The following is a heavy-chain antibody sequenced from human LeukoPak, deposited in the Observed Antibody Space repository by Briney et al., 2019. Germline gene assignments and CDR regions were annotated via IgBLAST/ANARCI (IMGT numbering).Heavy chain of an antibody. V-gene: IGHV4-34*01. Sequence: SETLSLTCAVYGGSFSGYYWSWIRQPPGKGLEWIGEINHSGSTNYNPSLKSRVTISVGTSKNHFSLKLTSVTAADTAVYYCARHCIAAAGSRPHYYYMDVWGKGTTVTVSS. D-gene: IGHD6-13*01. CDR1: GGSFSGYY. J-gene: IGHJ6*03. CDR2: INHSGST. CDR3: ARHCIAAAGSRPHYYYMDV.